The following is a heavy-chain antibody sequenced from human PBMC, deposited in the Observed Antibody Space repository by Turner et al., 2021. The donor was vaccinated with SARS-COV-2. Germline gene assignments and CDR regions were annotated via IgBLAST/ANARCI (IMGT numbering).Heavy chain of an antibody. J-gene: IGHJ5*02. CDR2: SSSSSCYI. V-gene: IGHV3-21*01. Sequence: EVQLVESGGGLVKPGGSLRLSCRAPGFTFSSYTMCWVRQTRGKGLECVSSSSSSSCYIYYAGSVKGRFTISRDKAKNTLYLQMDRLRAEDTSVYYCARGTYYYDSSGYSGTNWFDPWGQGTLVTVSS. CDR3: ARGTYYYDSSGYSGTNWFDP. CDR1: GFTFSSYT. D-gene: IGHD3-22*01.